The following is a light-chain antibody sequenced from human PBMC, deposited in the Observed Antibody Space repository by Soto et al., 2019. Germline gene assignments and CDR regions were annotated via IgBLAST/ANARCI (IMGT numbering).Light chain of an antibody. V-gene: IGLV2-14*01. CDR1: SSDVGGYNY. J-gene: IGLJ1*01. Sequence: QSVLTQPASVSGSPGQSITISCTGTSSDVGGYNYVSWYQQHPGKAPKLMIYDVTHRPSGVSNRFSGSKSGNTATLTISGLQAEDEADYYCNSYTSSNTYVFGTGTKLTVL. CDR2: DVT. CDR3: NSYTSSNTYV.